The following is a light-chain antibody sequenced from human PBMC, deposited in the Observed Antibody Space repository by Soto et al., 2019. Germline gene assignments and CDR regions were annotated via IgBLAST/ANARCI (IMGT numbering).Light chain of an antibody. J-gene: IGKJ2*01. CDR1: QDVRSF. CDR2: DSF. Sequence: EIVLTQSPGTLSLSPGERATLSCRASQDVRSFLAWYQQKPGQAPTLLIYDSFNRATGIPARFSGRGSGTDFTLTINSLEPDDFAVYYCQQRSNWPYTFGQGTKLEIK. CDR3: QQRSNWPYT. V-gene: IGKV3-11*01.